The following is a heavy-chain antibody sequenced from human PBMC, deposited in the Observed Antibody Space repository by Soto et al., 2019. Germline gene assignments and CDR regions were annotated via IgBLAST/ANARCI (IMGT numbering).Heavy chain of an antibody. CDR2: IKQDGSEK. Sequence: GGSLRLSCAASGFTFSSYWMSWVRQAPGKGLEWVANIKQDGSEKYYVDSVKGRFTISRDNAKNSLYLQMNSLRAEDTAVYYCASLPASIPYYYYYMDVWGKGTTVTVSS. V-gene: IGHV3-7*01. D-gene: IGHD2-2*02. CDR1: GFTFSSYW. J-gene: IGHJ6*03. CDR3: ASLPASIPYYYYYMDV.